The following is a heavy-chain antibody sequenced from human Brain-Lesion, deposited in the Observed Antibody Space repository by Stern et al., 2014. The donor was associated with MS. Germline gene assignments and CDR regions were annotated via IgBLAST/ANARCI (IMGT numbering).Heavy chain of an antibody. CDR3: AHRRPHYASWDNGDFDY. CDR1: GFSLRTDAVG. CDR2: IYWANAK. J-gene: IGHJ4*02. V-gene: IGHV2-5*02. Sequence: QVNLRQSGPALVTPTQTLTLTCTFSGFSLRTDAVGVGRVRQPPGQALESLSLIYWANAKRYSPSLRSRLTITKDTSRNQVVLTMTNMGPVDTATYYCAHRRPHYASWDNGDFDYWGQGALVTVSS. D-gene: IGHD3-3*01.